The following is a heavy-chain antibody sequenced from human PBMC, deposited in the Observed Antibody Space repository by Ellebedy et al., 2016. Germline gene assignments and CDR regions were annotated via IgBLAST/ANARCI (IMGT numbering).Heavy chain of an antibody. Sequence: SETLSLTCNVSGGSVSSDYWNWIRRPPGKGLEWIGYVFHTGTTNYNPSLKSRVTMSADTSKSQFSLRLTSVTAADTAVYYCAKWNGGWYAFEVWGQGTMVTVSS. J-gene: IGHJ3*01. V-gene: IGHV4-59*02. D-gene: IGHD6-19*01. CDR2: VFHTGTT. CDR3: AKWNGGWYAFEV. CDR1: GGSVSSDY.